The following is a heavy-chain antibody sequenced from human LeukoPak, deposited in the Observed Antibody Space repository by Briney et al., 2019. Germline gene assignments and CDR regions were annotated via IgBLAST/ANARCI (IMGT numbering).Heavy chain of an antibody. D-gene: IGHD3-10*01. CDR2: IRSKAYGGTT. Sequence: YPGGSLRLSCTASGFTFGDYAMSWVRQAPGKGLEWVGFIRSKAYGGTTEYAASVKGRFTISRDDSKSIAYLQMNSLKTEDTAVYYCTRVGSGSYYIWWETYYFDYWGQGTLVTVSS. J-gene: IGHJ4*02. CDR3: TRVGSGSYYIWWETYYFDY. V-gene: IGHV3-49*04. CDR1: GFTFGDYA.